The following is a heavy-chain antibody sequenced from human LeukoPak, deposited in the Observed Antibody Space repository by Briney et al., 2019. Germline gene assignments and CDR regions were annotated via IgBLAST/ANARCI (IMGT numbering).Heavy chain of an antibody. V-gene: IGHV4-59*08. Sequence: PSETLSLTCTVSGGYISSYYWSWIRQPPGKGLEWIGYIYYSGSTNYNPSLKSRVTISVDTSKNQFSLKLSSVTAADTAVYYCASNYYGSGSLDYWGQGNLVTVSS. CDR2: IYYSGST. J-gene: IGHJ4*02. CDR1: GGYISSYY. CDR3: ASNYYGSGSLDY. D-gene: IGHD3-10*01.